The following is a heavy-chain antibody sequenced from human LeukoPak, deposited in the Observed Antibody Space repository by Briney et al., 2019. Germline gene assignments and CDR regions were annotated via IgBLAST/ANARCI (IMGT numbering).Heavy chain of an antibody. J-gene: IGHJ5*02. D-gene: IGHD1-26*01. V-gene: IGHV1-69*13. CDR3: ARDLWGSYRNGVRA. Sequence: ASVKVSCKASGGTFSSYAISWVRQAPGQGLEWMGGIIPIFGTANYAQKFQGRVTITADESTSTAYMELSSLRSEDTAVYYCARDLWGSYRNGVRAWGQGTLVTVSS. CDR2: IIPIFGTA. CDR1: GGTFSSYA.